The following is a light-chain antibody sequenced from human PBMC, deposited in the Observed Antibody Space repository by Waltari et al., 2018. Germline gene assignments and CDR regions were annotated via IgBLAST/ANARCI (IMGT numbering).Light chain of an antibody. J-gene: IGLJ2*01. CDR1: ASNIGNSY. V-gene: IGLV1-51*02. CDR3: GTWDNTLSAV. Sequence: QSVLTQPPSVSAAPGQKVTISCSGSASNIGNSYVSWYQQFPGAAPKVLIYGNDKRTTGIPDRFSGYKSGTSATLDITGLQTGDEADYYCGTWDNTLSAVFGGGTKVTVL. CDR2: GND.